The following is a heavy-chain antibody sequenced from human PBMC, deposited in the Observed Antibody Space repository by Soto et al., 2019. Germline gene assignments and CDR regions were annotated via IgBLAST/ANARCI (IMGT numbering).Heavy chain of an antibody. J-gene: IGHJ6*02. CDR1: GGTFSSYA. V-gene: IGHV1-69*13. Sequence: GASVKVSCKASGGTFSSYAISWVRQAPGQGLEWMGGIIPIFGTANYAQKFQGRVTITADESTSTAYMELSSLRSEDTAVYYCARGWLEVVVAATHGYYYYYYGMDVWGQGTTVTVSS. D-gene: IGHD2-15*01. CDR2: IIPIFGTA. CDR3: ARGWLEVVVAATHGYYYYYYGMDV.